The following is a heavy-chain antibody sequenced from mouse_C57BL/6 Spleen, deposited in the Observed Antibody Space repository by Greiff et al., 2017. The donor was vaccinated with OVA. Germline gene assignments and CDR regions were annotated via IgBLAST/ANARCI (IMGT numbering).Heavy chain of an antibody. CDR1: GFTFSSSG. J-gene: IGHJ4*01. CDR3: ARHDDRYPYAMHY. Sequence: EVKLVESGGDLVKPGGSLKLSCAASGFTFSSSGMSWVRQTPDKRLEWVATISSGGSYTYYPDSVKGRFTISRDNAKNTLYLQMSSLKSEDTAMYYCARHDDRYPYAMHYWGQGTSVTVSS. V-gene: IGHV5-6*01. D-gene: IGHD2-3*01. CDR2: ISSGGSYT.